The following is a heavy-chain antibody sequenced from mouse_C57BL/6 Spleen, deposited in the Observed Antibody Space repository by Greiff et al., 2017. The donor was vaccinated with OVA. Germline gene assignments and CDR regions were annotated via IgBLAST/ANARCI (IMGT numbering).Heavy chain of an antibody. CDR2: INPNNGGT. D-gene: IGHD1-2*01. CDR3: ARRLLE. CDR1: GYTFTDYY. Sequence: VQLQQSGPELVKPGASVKISCKASGYTFTDYYMNWVKQSHGKSLEWIGDINPNNGGTSYNQKFKGKATLTVDKSSSTAYMELRSLTSDDSAVYYCARRLLEWGQGTPLTVSS. V-gene: IGHV1-26*01. J-gene: IGHJ2*01.